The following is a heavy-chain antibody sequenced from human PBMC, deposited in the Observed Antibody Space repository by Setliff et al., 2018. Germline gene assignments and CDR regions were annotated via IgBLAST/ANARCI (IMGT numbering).Heavy chain of an antibody. CDR3: AKDSSGWPHSLISYFQH. V-gene: IGHV3-72*01. Sequence: GSLRLSCATSGLTISYYYMDWVRQAPGKGLEWVGRIRDRANRYTTEYAASVKGRFTISRPDSEIAMYLQMNSLETEDTAVYYCAKDSSGWPHSLISYFQHWGQGTLVTVSS. J-gene: IGHJ1*01. CDR2: IRDRANRYTT. D-gene: IGHD6-19*01. CDR1: GLTISYYY.